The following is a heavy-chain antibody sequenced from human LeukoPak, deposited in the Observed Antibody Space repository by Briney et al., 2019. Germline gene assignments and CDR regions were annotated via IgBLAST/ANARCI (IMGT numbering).Heavy chain of an antibody. CDR1: GGSFSGYY. J-gene: IGHJ4*02. D-gene: IGHD5-18*01. CDR3: ASRGYSYDSDY. V-gene: IGHV4-34*01. CDR2: INHSGST. Sequence: SSETLSLTCAVYGGSFSGYYWSWIRQPPGKGLEWIGEINHSGSTNYNPSLKSRVTISVDTSKNQFSLKLSSVTAADTAAYYCASRGYSYDSDYWGQGTLVTVSS.